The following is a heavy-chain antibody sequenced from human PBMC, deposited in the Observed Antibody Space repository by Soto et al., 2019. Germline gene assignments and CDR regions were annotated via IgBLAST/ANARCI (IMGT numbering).Heavy chain of an antibody. D-gene: IGHD3-3*01. J-gene: IGHJ6*02. CDR2: INPNSGGT. V-gene: IGHV1-2*04. Sequence: ASLKVSCKASGYTFTGYYMHWVRQAPGQGLEWMGWINPNSGGTNYAQKFQGWVTMTRDTSISTAYMELSRLRSDDTAVYYCARGIRQDFWSGYRPLYYYGMDVWGQGTTVTVSS. CDR3: ARGIRQDFWSGYRPLYYYGMDV. CDR1: GYTFTGYY.